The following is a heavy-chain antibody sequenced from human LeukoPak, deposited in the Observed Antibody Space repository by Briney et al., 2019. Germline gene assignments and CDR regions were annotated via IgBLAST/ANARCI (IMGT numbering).Heavy chain of an antibody. D-gene: IGHD3-22*01. CDR1: GGSISSSSYY. Sequence: PSETLSLTCTVSGGSISSSSYYWGWIRQPPGKGLEWIGSIYYSGSTYYNPSLKSRVTISVDTSKNQFSLKLSSVTAADTAVYYCLGNYYDSSGYFHWGQGTLVTVSS. CDR2: IYYSGST. J-gene: IGHJ4*02. CDR3: LGNYYDSSGYFH. V-gene: IGHV4-39*01.